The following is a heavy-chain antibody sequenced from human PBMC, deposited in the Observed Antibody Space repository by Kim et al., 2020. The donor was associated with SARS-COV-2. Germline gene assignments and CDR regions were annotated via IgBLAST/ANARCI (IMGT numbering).Heavy chain of an antibody. CDR2: T. J-gene: IGHJ6*02. D-gene: IGHD2-2*01. V-gene: IGHV3-72*01. Sequence: TEYAESVKGRFTISRDESKNSLYLQMNSLETEDTAVYYCTRAAGSKTGMDVWGQGTTVTVSS. CDR3: TRAAGSKTGMDV.